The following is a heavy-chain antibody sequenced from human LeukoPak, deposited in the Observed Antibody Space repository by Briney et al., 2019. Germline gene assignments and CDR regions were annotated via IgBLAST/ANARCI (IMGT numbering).Heavy chain of an antibody. CDR1: GFTFSSYS. Sequence: GGSLRLSCAASGFTFSSYSMNWVRQAPGKGLEWVSSISSSSSYIYYADSVKGRFTISRDNAKNSLYLQMNSLRAEDTAVYYCAKDPLYSGYDYYYGMDVWGQGTTVTVSS. J-gene: IGHJ6*02. V-gene: IGHV3-21*04. CDR2: ISSSSSYI. D-gene: IGHD5-12*01. CDR3: AKDPLYSGYDYYYGMDV.